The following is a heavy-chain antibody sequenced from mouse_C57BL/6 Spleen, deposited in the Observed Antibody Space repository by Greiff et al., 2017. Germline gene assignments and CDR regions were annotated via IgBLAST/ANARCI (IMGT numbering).Heavy chain of an antibody. J-gene: IGHJ1*03. D-gene: IGHD2-13*01. CDR1: GYTFTSYW. CDR2: IDPSDSYT. CDR3: ARGVRDWYFDV. V-gene: IGHV1-69*01. Sequence: QVQLQQPGAELVMPGASVKLSCKASGYTFTSYWMHWVKQRPGQGLEWIGEIDPSDSYTNYNQKFKGKSTLTVDKSSSTAYMQLSSLTSEDSAVYYCARGVRDWYFDVWGTGTTVTVSS.